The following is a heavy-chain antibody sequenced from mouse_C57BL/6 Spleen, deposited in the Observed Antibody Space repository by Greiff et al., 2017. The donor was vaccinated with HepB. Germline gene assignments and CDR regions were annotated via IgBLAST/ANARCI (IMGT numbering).Heavy chain of an antibody. D-gene: IGHD2-4*01. CDR1: GYTFTSYG. V-gene: IGHV1-81*01. Sequence: QVQLQQSGAELARPGASVKLSCKASGYTFTSYGISWVKQRTGQGLEWIGEIYPRSGNTYYNEKFKGKAKLTADKSSSTAYMELRSLTSEDSAVYFCSQRNDYDVWFAYWGQGTLVTVSA. CDR3: SQRNDYDVWFAY. J-gene: IGHJ3*01. CDR2: IYPRSGNT.